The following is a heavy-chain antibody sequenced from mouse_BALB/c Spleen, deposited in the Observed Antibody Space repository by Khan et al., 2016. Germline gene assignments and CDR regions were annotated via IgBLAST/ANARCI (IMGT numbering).Heavy chain of an antibody. CDR1: GYTFTNYG. J-gene: IGHJ4*01. Sequence: QFQLVQSGPELKKPGETVKISCKASGYTFTNYGMNWVKQAPGKGLKWMGWINTNTGEPTYAEEFKGRFAFSLETSASTAYLQINNLKNEDTATYFFASYYGSSYYAMNYWGQGTSVTVSS. V-gene: IGHV9-3*02. D-gene: IGHD1-1*01. CDR2: INTNTGEP. CDR3: ASYYGSSYYAMNY.